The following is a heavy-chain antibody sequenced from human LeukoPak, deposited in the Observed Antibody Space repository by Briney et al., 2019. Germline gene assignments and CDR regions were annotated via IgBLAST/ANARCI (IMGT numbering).Heavy chain of an antibody. V-gene: IGHV1-18*01. Sequence: ASVKVSCKASGYTFTSYGISWVRQAPGQGLEWMGWISAYNGNTNYAQKLQGRVTMTTDASTSTAYMELRSLRSDDTAVYYCAGGWGSTSFLYYYYYMDVWGKGTTVTVSS. D-gene: IGHD2-2*01. CDR2: ISAYNGNT. CDR1: GYTFTSYG. J-gene: IGHJ6*03. CDR3: AGGWGSTSFLYYYYYMDV.